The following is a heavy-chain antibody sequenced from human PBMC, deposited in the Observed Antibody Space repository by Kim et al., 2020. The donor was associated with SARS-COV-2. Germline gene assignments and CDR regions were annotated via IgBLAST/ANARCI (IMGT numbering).Heavy chain of an antibody. D-gene: IGHD3-9*01. Sequence: SETLSLTCTVSGGSISSSSYYWGWIRQPPGKGLEWIGSIYYSGSTYYNPSLKSRVTISVDTSKNQFSLKLSSVTAADTAVYYCARGDTRYFDWLFDYWGQGTLVTVSS. J-gene: IGHJ4*02. CDR1: GGSISSSSYY. V-gene: IGHV4-39*07. CDR2: IYYSGST. CDR3: ARGDTRYFDWLFDY.